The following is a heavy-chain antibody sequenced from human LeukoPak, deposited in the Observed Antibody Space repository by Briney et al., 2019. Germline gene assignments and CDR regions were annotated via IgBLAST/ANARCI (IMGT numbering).Heavy chain of an antibody. V-gene: IGHV4-34*01. CDR2: INHSGST. D-gene: IGHD2-2*01. CDR3: ARGAINIVVVPAAITSTYYYYYMDV. J-gene: IGHJ6*03. Sequence: SETLSLTCAVYGGSFSGYYWSWIRQPPGKGLEWIGEINHSGSTNYNPSLKSRVTISVDTSKTQFSLKLSSVTAADTAVYYCARGAINIVVVPAAITSTYYYYYMDVWGKGTTVIVSS. CDR1: GGSFSGYY.